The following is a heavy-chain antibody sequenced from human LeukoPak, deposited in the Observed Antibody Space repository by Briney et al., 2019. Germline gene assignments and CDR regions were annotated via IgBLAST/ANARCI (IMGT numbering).Heavy chain of an antibody. Sequence: GGSLRLSCSASGFTFSTSAIHWVRQAPGKGLEYGSAISSNGGSTYYAGSVKGRFTISRDNSKNTLSLQMSSLSPEDTAVYYCVKLPYSDTSAYYVDYWGQGTLVTVSS. CDR2: ISSNGGST. J-gene: IGHJ4*02. D-gene: IGHD3-22*01. CDR3: VKLPYSDTSAYYVDY. CDR1: GFTFSTSA. V-gene: IGHV3-64D*06.